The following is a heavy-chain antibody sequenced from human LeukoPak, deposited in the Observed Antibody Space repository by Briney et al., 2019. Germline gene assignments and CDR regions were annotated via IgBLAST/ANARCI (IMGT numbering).Heavy chain of an antibody. CDR3: AREEVGYGDYLY. D-gene: IGHD4-17*01. Sequence: SETLSLTSTVSGGSISSYYWSWIRQPPGKGLEWIGYIYYSGSTNYNPSLKSRVTISVDTSKNQFSLKLSSVTAADTAVYYCAREEVGYGDYLYWGQGTLVTVSS. CDR1: GGSISSYY. CDR2: IYYSGST. V-gene: IGHV4-59*01. J-gene: IGHJ4*02.